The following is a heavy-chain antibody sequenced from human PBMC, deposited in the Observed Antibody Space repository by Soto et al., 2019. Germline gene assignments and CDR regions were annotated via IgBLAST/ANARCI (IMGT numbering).Heavy chain of an antibody. CDR3: ARDTSHYFDH. CDR1: GYTFITYG. D-gene: IGHD2-2*01. CDR2: ITPYNGKT. V-gene: IGHV1-18*01. Sequence: QVHLVQSGAEVKKPGASVKVSCEASGYTFITYGISWVRQAPGQGLEWMGWITPYNGKTNYAQKVQDRVTMTTDTSTGTAYLVLRSLRSDDSAVYYCARDTSHYFDHWGQGTLVTVSS. J-gene: IGHJ4*02.